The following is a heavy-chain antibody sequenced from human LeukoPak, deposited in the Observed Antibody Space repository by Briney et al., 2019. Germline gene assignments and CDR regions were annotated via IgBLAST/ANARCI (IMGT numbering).Heavy chain of an antibody. CDR3: ARDKGRYCSSTSCYADAFDI. CDR1: GYNVIDYG. J-gene: IGHJ3*02. D-gene: IGHD2-2*01. V-gene: IGHV1-3*01. CDR2: ISAGNDNT. Sequence: ASVKVSCKVSGYNVIDYGLHWVRQAPGQSLEWMGWISAGNDNTKDSQKVHGRFAITRDRSASTVYMELRSLTSEDTAVYYCARDKGRYCSSTSCYADAFDIWGQGTMVTVSS.